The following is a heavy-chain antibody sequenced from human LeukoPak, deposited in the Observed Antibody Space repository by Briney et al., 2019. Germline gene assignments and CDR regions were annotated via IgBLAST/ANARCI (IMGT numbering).Heavy chain of an antibody. Sequence: PSETLSLTCSVSGDSISSSPEYWGWIRQPPGKGLEYIGSINYSGSTYYDPSLKGRVTISVDTSKNQFSLKVTSMTAADSAVYYCSRLFVTGVDERGWFDSWGQGTLVTVSS. D-gene: IGHD1-14*01. CDR2: INYSGST. J-gene: IGHJ5*01. CDR1: GDSISSSPEY. CDR3: SRLFVTGVDERGWFDS. V-gene: IGHV4-39*01.